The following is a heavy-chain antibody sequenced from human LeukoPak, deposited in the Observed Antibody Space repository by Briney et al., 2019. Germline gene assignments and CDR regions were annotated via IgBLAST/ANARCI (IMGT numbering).Heavy chain of an antibody. V-gene: IGHV7-4-1*02. Sequence: GASVKVSCTASGYTFTSYAMNWVRQAPGQGLEWMGWINTNTGNPTYAQGFTGRFVFSLDTSVSTAYLQISSLKAEDTAVYYCARDVPIYCSGGSCKYGDYFGIVYWGQGTLVTVSS. CDR2: INTNTGNP. D-gene: IGHD2-15*01. CDR3: ARDVPIYCSGGSCKYGDYFGIVY. CDR1: GYTFTSYA. J-gene: IGHJ4*02.